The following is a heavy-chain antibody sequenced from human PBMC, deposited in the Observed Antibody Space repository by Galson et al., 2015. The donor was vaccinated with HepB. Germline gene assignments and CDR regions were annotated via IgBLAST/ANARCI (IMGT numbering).Heavy chain of an antibody. CDR3: AKDMGKDWWDNYYYYMDV. Sequence: SLRLSCAASGFTFSSYGMHWVRQAPGKGLEWVAVISYDGINKYYTDSVKGRFTISRDNPKNTLSLQMNSLRADDTALYYCAKDMGKDWWDNYYYYMDVWGKGTTVTVSS. J-gene: IGHJ6*03. CDR1: GFTFSSYG. D-gene: IGHD1-26*01. CDR2: ISYDGINK. V-gene: IGHV3-30*18.